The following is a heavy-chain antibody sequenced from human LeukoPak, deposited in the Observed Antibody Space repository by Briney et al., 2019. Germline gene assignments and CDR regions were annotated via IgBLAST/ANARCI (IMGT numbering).Heavy chain of an antibody. J-gene: IGHJ4*02. CDR3: ARLDTAMVLYSFDY. D-gene: IGHD5-18*01. CDR2: INPNSGGT. Sequence: GASVKVSCKASGYTFTGYYRHWVRQAPGQGLEWMGWINPNSGGTNYAQKFQGRVTMTRDTSISTAYMELSRLRSDDTAVYYCARLDTAMVLYSFDYWGQGTLVTVSS. CDR1: GYTFTGYY. V-gene: IGHV1-2*02.